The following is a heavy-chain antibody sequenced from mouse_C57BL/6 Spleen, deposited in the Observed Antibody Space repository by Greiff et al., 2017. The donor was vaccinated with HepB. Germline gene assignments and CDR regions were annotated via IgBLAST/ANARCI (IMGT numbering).Heavy chain of an antibody. CDR2: ISDGGSYT. CDR1: GFTFSSYA. CDR3: ARENGTVYYFDY. J-gene: IGHJ2*01. D-gene: IGHD4-1*01. Sequence: DVKLVESGGGLVKPGGSLKLSCAASGFTFSSYAMSWVRQTLEKRLEWVATISDGGSYTYYPDNVKGRFTISRDNAKNNLYLQMSHLKSEDTAMYYCARENGTVYYFDYWGQGTTLTVSS. V-gene: IGHV5-4*01.